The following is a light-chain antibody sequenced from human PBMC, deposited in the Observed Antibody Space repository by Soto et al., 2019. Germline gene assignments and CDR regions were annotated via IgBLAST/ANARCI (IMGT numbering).Light chain of an antibody. V-gene: IGKV3-15*01. CDR1: QSVAST. CDR2: GTS. CDR3: QHYNNWPIT. J-gene: IGKJ5*01. Sequence: EIGRTQSPASMSVSPGESVTLSGRARQSVASTLSWYQQKPGQAHRLLIYGTSTRATGVPARFSGSGSGIDFTLTISSLQAADCAVDHCQHYNNWPITCGQGPRLDIK.